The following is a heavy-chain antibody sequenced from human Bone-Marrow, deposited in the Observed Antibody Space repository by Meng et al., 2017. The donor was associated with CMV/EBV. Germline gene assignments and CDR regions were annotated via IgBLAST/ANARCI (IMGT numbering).Heavy chain of an antibody. V-gene: IGHV1-2*02. CDR1: GYTFTGYY. CDR2: INPNSGGT. Sequence: ASVKVSCKASGYTFTGYYIHWVRQAPGQGLEWMGWINPNSGGTNYAQKFQGRVTMTRDTSISTAYMELSRLRSDDTAVYYCARDSLPFESSTHDYWGQGTLVTVSS. J-gene: IGHJ4*02. D-gene: IGHD2-2*01. CDR3: ARDSLPFESSTHDY.